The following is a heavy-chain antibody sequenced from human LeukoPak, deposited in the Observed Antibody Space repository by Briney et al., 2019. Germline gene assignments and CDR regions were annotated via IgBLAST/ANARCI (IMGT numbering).Heavy chain of an antibody. Sequence: ASVKVSCKASGYTFTSYYMHWVRQAPGQGLEWMGIINPSCGSTGYAQKFQGRVTMTRDTSTSTVYMELSSLRSEDTAVYYCARGPVIGGHSSSSAWYFDLWGRGTLVTVSS. CDR2: INPSCGST. J-gene: IGHJ2*01. CDR1: GYTFTSYY. CDR3: ARGPVIGGHSSSSAWYFDL. V-gene: IGHV1-46*01. D-gene: IGHD6-6*01.